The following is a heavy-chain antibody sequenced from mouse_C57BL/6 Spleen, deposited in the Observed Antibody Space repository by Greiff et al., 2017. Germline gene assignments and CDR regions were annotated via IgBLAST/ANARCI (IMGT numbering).Heavy chain of an antibody. CDR1: GYTFTSYW. J-gene: IGHJ2*01. Sequence: QVQLQQPGAELVMPGASVKLSCKASGYTFTSYWMHWVKQRPGQGLEWIGEIDPSDSYTNYNQKFKGKSTLTVDKSSSTAYMQLSSLTSEDSAVSDCASSAGFTTVDYFDYWGQGTTLTVSS. CDR3: ASSAGFTTVDYFDY. V-gene: IGHV1-69*01. CDR2: IDPSDSYT. D-gene: IGHD1-1*01.